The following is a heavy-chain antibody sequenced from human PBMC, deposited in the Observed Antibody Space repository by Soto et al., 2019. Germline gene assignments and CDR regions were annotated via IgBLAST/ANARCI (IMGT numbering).Heavy chain of an antibody. CDR3: ARALNYDYIWGSYRSFDY. V-gene: IGHV1-3*01. D-gene: IGHD3-16*02. Sequence: ASVKVSCKVSGYTLTELSMHWVRQAPGKGLEWMGWINAGNGKTKYSQKFQGRVTITRDTSTSTAYMELSSLRSEDTAVYYCARALNYDYIWGSYRSFDYWGQGTLVTVSS. J-gene: IGHJ4*02. CDR2: INAGNGKT. CDR1: GYTLTELS.